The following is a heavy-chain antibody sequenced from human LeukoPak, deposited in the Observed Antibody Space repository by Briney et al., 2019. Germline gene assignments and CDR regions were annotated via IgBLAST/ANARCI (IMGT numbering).Heavy chain of an antibody. Sequence: GGSLRLSCATSGFTFSGSAMHWVRQASGKGLEWVGRIRSKANSYATTDVASVKGRFTISRDDSKNTAYLEMSSLKTEDTAVYYYTRPSYDSSVSGVVYWGQGTLVTSPQ. CDR1: GFTFSGSA. V-gene: IGHV3-73*01. CDR2: IRSKANSYAT. CDR3: TRPSYDSSVSGVVY. D-gene: IGHD3-22*01. J-gene: IGHJ4*02.